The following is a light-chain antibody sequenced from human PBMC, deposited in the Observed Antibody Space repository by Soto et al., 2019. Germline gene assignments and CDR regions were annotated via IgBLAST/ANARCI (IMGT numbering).Light chain of an antibody. CDR3: QQYNTWPRT. CDR1: QSVSRN. J-gene: IGKJ1*01. Sequence: EIVMSQSPATLSVSPGERATLSCRASQSVSRNLAWYQQKPGQAPRLLIYGASTRATGIPARFSGSGSETEFTLTISSLQSEDFAVYYCQQYNTWPRTFGQGTKLEIK. CDR2: GAS. V-gene: IGKV3-15*01.